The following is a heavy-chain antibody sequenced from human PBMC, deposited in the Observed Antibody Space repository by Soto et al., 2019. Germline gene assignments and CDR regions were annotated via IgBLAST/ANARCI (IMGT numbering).Heavy chain of an antibody. CDR2: IDGSGFDT. CDR3: AKEILAAAYSATSAFDF. D-gene: IGHD2-21*01. Sequence: EVQLLESGGGLVHPGGSLKLACTVSGVTFSSYAMGWVRQTPETGLEWVSGIDGSGFDTAYADSVKGRVTISRDKSENSLYLHMHNLRADDTARYYCAKEILAAAYSATSAFDFWGPGPLVTVTS. J-gene: IGHJ4*02. V-gene: IGHV3-23*01. CDR1: GVTFSSYA.